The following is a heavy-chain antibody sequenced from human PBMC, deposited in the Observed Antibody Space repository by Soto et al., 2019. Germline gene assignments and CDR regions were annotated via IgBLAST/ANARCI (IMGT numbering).Heavy chain of an antibody. J-gene: IGHJ5*02. D-gene: IGHD3-9*01. V-gene: IGHV3-30*18. Sequence: QVQLVESGGGVVQPGRSLRLSCAASGFTFSSYGMHWVRQAPGKGLEWVAVISYDGSNKYYADSVKGRFTISRDNSKNTLYLQMNSLRAEDTAVYYCAKDFLRYFDWWGRGGLFDPWGQGTLVTVSS. CDR2: ISYDGSNK. CDR1: GFTFSSYG. CDR3: AKDFLRYFDWWGRGGLFDP.